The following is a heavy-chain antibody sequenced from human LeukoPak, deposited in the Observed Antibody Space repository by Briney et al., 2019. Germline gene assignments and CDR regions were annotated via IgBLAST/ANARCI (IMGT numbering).Heavy chain of an antibody. V-gene: IGHV1-46*01. CDR2: SNPSGDST. CDR1: GYTFTNYY. J-gene: IGHJ4*02. Sequence: ASVKVSCKASGYTFTNYYIHWVRQAPGHGLEWMGISNPSGDSTNYAQKFQGRVTMTRDTSTSTVYMDLSSLRSEDTAVYYCARWTTTFLDYGGQGPLVTVSS. CDR3: ARWTTTFLDY. D-gene: IGHD1-1*01.